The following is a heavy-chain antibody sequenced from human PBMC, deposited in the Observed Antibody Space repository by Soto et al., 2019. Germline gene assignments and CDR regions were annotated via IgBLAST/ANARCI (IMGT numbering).Heavy chain of an antibody. CDR1: GFTFSSYW. V-gene: IGHV3-74*01. CDR3: AGQSPQDETDY. J-gene: IGHJ4*02. Sequence: GGSLRLSCAASGFTFSSYWMHWVRQAPGKGLVWVSRINSDGSSTSYADSVKGRFTISRDNAKNTLYLQMNSLRAEDTAVYYCAGQSPQDETDYWGQGTLVTVSS. CDR2: INSDGSST.